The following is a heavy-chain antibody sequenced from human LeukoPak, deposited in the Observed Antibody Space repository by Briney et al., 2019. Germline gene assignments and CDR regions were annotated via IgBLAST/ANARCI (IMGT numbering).Heavy chain of an antibody. V-gene: IGHV3-72*01. CDR2: IREKVNSYTT. D-gene: IGHD3-3*01. CDR3: AKAFCSEKQCTFDP. Sequence: PGGSLRLSCAASGFTFSAHYMDWVRQAPGKGLEWVGRIREKVNSYTTVYAASVKGRFTISRDDSTNSVFLQMNSLKTEDTAVYYCAKAFCSEKQCTFDPWGQGTLVSVSS. CDR1: GFTFSAHY. J-gene: IGHJ5*02.